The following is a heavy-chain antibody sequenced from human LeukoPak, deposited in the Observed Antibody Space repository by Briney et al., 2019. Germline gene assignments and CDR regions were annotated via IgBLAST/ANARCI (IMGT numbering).Heavy chain of an antibody. J-gene: IGHJ3*02. CDR1: GGTFSSYA. Sequence: SSVKVSCKASGGTFSSYAISWVRRAPEQGLDWMGGIIPIFGTTTNAQKFQGRVTITADESTSAAYMELSSLRSEDTAVYYCARDQAVAKDAFDIWGQGTLITVS. CDR3: ARDQAVAKDAFDI. CDR2: IIPIFGTT. D-gene: IGHD6-19*01. V-gene: IGHV1-69*01.